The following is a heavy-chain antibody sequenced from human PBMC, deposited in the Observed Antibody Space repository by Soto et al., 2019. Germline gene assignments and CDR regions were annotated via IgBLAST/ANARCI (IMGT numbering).Heavy chain of an antibody. V-gene: IGHV3-33*01. CDR3: ARDGYCTNGVCYGGGWFDP. CDR2: IWYDGSNK. CDR1: GFTFSSYG. J-gene: IGHJ5*02. Sequence: GGSLRLSCAASGFTFSSYGMHWVRQAPGKGLERVAVIWYDGSNKYYADSVKGRFTISRDNSKNTLYLQMNSLRAEDTAVYYCARDGYCTNGVCYGGGWFDPWGQGTLVTVSS. D-gene: IGHD2-8*01.